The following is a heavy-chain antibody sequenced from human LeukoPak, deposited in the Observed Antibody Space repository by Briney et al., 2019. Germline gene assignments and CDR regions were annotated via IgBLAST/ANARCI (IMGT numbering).Heavy chain of an antibody. Sequence: QPGRSLRLSCAASGFTFGSYGMHWVRQAPGKGLEWVAVIWYDGSNKYYADSVKGRFTISRDNSKNTLDLQMNSLRAADTAVYYCARYHLNGGQYGSGSYLLRGSPNWFDPWGQGTLVTVSS. V-gene: IGHV3-33*01. CDR2: IWYDGSNK. J-gene: IGHJ5*02. D-gene: IGHD3-10*01. CDR1: GFTFGSYG. CDR3: ARYHLNGGQYGSGSYLLRGSPNWFDP.